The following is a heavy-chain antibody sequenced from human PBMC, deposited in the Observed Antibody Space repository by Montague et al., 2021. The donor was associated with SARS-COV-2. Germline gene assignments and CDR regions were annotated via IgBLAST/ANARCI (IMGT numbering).Heavy chain of an antibody. Sequence: SETLSLTCAVYGESLSGYYWSWIRQPPEKGLEWIGEINHSANTKYNPSLKSPVTISIDTSKNQFSLKMTSVTAADTATYYCASGIYPSGSYYNRYYYGLNIWGPGTTVIVSS. J-gene: IGHJ6*02. CDR2: INHSANT. V-gene: IGHV4-34*01. D-gene: IGHD3-10*01. CDR3: ASGIYPSGSYYNRYYYGLNI. CDR1: GESLSGYY.